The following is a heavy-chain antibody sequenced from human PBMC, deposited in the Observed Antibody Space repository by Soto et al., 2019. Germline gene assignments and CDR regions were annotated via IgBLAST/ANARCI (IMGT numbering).Heavy chain of an antibody. CDR3: IGTTREFDI. D-gene: IGHD6-6*01. J-gene: IGHJ3*02. Sequence: SETLSLTCSASGVSISSYYWSWVRQSPGKGLEWIGFVHYSGGTNYKSSLQSRVTMSIETSKNQFYLKVDSVTAADTAVYYCIGTTREFDIWGQGTLVTVSS. CDR2: VHYSGGT. CDR1: GVSISSYY. V-gene: IGHV4-59*01.